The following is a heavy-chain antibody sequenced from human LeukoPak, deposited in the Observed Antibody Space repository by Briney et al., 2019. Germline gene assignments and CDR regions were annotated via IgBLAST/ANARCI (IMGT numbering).Heavy chain of an antibody. V-gene: IGHV3-11*01. Sequence: GGSLKLSCAASGFTFSDYYMSWIRQAPGKGLEWVSYISSSGSTIYYADSVKGRFTISRDNAKNSLYLQMNSLRAEDTAVYYCARDGSSWYSNWFDPWGQGTLVTVSS. CDR2: ISSSGSTI. CDR1: GFTFSDYY. CDR3: ARDGSSWYSNWFDP. D-gene: IGHD6-13*01. J-gene: IGHJ5*02.